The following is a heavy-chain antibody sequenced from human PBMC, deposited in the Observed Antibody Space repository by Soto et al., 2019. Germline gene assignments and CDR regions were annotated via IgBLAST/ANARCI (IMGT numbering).Heavy chain of an antibody. CDR2: ISPSGTT. D-gene: IGHD6-6*01. Sequence: SETLSLTCSLYSGSLSGYYWSWIRQPPGKGLEWIGEISPSGTTNYSPSLKSRVSISVDTSKNQFSLNLTSLTAADTAVYYCARAPKVSGSAQTRPDFWGRGSLVTVSS. J-gene: IGHJ4*02. CDR3: ARAPKVSGSAQTRPDF. CDR1: SGSLSGYY. V-gene: IGHV4-34*01.